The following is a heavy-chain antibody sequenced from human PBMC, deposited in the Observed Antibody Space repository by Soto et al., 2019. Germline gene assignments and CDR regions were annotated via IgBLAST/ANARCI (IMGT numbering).Heavy chain of an antibody. CDR1: GGSISSSSYY. J-gene: IGHJ5*02. Sequence: SETLSLTCTVSGGSISSSSYYWGWIRQPPGKGLEWIGSIYYSGSTYYNPSLKSRVTISVDTSKNQFSLKLSSVTAADTAVYYCASGRLRFLEWLRNWFDPWGQGTLVTVSS. CDR3: ASGRLRFLEWLRNWFDP. V-gene: IGHV4-39*01. D-gene: IGHD3-3*01. CDR2: IYYSGST.